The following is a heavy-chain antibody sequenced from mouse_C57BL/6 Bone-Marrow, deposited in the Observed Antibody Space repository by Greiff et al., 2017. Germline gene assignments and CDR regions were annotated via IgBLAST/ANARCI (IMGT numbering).Heavy chain of an antibody. CDR3: ARGGWLLPLYAMDY. Sequence: EVQLQESGPGLVKPSQSLSLTCSVTGYSITSGYYWNWIRQFPGNKLEWMGYISYDGSNNYNPSLKNRISITRDTSKNQFFLKLNSATTEDTATYYCARGGWLLPLYAMDYWGQGTSVTVSS. J-gene: IGHJ4*01. D-gene: IGHD2-3*01. V-gene: IGHV3-6*01. CDR1: GYSITSGYY. CDR2: ISYDGSN.